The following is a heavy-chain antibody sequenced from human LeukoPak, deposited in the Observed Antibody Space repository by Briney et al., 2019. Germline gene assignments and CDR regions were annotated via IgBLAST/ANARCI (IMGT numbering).Heavy chain of an antibody. Sequence: ASVKVSXKASGGTFSSYTISWVRQAPGQGLEWIGRIIPILGIANYAQKFQGRVTITADKSTSTAYMELSSLRSEGTAVYYCARDPYCSSTSCSAPYYFDYWGQGTLVTVSS. D-gene: IGHD2-2*01. CDR3: ARDPYCSSTSCSAPYYFDY. CDR2: IIPILGIA. J-gene: IGHJ4*02. CDR1: GGTFSSYT. V-gene: IGHV1-69*04.